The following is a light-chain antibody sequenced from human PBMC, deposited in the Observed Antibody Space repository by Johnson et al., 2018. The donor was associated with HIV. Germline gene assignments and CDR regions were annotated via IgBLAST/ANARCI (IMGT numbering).Light chain of an antibody. Sequence: QSVLTQPPSVSAAPGQKVTISCSGSSSNIGNNYVSWYQQLPGTAPKLLIYDNNKRPSGIPDRFSGSKSGPSATLGITGLQTGAAADDYGGTWDSSLSAVRGYVFGTGTKVTVL. J-gene: IGLJ1*01. CDR2: DNN. V-gene: IGLV1-51*01. CDR3: GTWDSSLSAVRGYV. CDR1: SSNIGNNY.